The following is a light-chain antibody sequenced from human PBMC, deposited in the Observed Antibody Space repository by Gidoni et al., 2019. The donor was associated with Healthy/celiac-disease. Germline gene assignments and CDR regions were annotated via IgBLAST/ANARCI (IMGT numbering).Light chain of an antibody. CDR1: QSSSSY. CDR2: AAS. CDR3: QQSYSTPPT. Sequence: DLHMTQSPSSLSASVGDRVTITCRASQSSSSYLNWYQQKPGKAPKLLIYAASRLQSGVPSRFSGSGSGTDFTLTISSLQPEDFATYYCQQSYSTPPTFGQXTKLEIK. V-gene: IGKV1-39*01. J-gene: IGKJ2*01.